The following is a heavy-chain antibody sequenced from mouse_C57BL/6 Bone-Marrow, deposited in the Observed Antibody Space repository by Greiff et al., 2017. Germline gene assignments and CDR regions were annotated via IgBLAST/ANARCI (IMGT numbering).Heavy chain of an antibody. CDR2: INPNNGGT. Sequence: VQLKQSGPELVKPGASVKIPCKASGYTFTDYNMDWVKQSHGKSLEWIGDINPNNGGTIYNQKFKGKATLTVDKSSSTAYMELRSLTSGDTAVYYCARERVCIATGGAMDYWGQGTSVTVSS. V-gene: IGHV1-18*01. CDR1: GYTFTDYN. CDR3: ARERVCIATGGAMDY. J-gene: IGHJ4*01. D-gene: IGHD1-1*01.